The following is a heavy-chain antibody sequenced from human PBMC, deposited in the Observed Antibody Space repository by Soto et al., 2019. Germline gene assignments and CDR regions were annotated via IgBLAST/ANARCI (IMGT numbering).Heavy chain of an antibody. CDR3: VNGDYY. V-gene: IGHV3-48*01. Sequence: EEQLVESGGVLLQPGGSLRLSCAASGITFSNHVMNWVRQAPGRGLEWVSSINRDYNTYYSDSVRGRFTISRDNAKDSLYLHMNSLRADDAAVYYCVNGDYYVGKDTLVTVSS. D-gene: IGHD4-17*01. J-gene: IGHJ4*02. CDR1: GITFSNHV. CDR2: INRDYNT.